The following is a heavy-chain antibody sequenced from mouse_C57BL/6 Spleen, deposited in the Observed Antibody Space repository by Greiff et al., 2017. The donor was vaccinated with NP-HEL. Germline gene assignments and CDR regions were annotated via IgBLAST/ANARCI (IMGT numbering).Heavy chain of an antibody. CDR3: TRKGITTVRYFDV. D-gene: IGHD1-1*01. Sequence: VQLQQSGAELVRPGASVTLSCKASGYTFTDYEMHWVKQTPVHGLEWIGAIDPETGGTAYNQKFKGKAILTADKSSSTAYMELRSLTSEDSAVYYCTRKGITTVRYFDVWGTGTTVTVSS. CDR1: GYTFTDYE. V-gene: IGHV1-15*01. J-gene: IGHJ1*03. CDR2: IDPETGGT.